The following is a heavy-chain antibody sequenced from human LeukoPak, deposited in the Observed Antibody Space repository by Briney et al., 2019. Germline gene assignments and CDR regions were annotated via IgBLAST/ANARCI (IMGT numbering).Heavy chain of an antibody. CDR1: GFTFSSYS. V-gene: IGHV3-21*01. CDR2: ISSSSSYI. J-gene: IGHJ3*02. CDR3: AREAGYSSSNDALDI. D-gene: IGHD6-13*01. Sequence: GGSLRLSCAASGFTFSSYSMNWVRQAPGKGLEWVSSISSSSSYIYYADSVKGRFTISRDNAKNSLYLQMNSLRAEDTAVYYCAREAGYSSSNDALDIWGQGTMVTVSS.